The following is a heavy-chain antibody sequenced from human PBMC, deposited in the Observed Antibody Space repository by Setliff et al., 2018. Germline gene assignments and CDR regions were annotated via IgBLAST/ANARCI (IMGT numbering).Heavy chain of an antibody. V-gene: IGHV5-51*01. D-gene: IGHD2-15*01. CDR3: ARVVGADGIGIDY. J-gene: IGHJ4*02. Sequence: GESLKISCKGSGYSFTTYWIGWVRQMPGKGLEWMGAIYPGDSDTRHSPSFQGQVTISADKSISTVYLQWRSLKASGTATYYCARVVGADGIGIDYWGQGTVVTVSS. CDR2: IYPGDSDT. CDR1: GYSFTTYW.